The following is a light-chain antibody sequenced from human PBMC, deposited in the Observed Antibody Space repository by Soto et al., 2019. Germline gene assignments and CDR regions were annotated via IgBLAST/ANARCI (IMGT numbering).Light chain of an antibody. CDR2: DIS. CDR3: QQYNNWPSS. J-gene: IGKJ5*01. V-gene: IGKV3-15*01. CDR1: HSVSNN. Sequence: ELVLTQSPATLSLSPGARATLSCGASHSVSNNFAWYQLKRGQPPSLLIYDISTRATGVPARFSGCGSGTELTLTIGGLQSEDGELYFCQQYNNWPSSFGQGTRLDI.